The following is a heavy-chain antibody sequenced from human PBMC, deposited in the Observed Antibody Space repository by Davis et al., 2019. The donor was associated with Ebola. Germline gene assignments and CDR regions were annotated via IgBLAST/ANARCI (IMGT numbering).Heavy chain of an antibody. Sequence: PGGSLRLSCAASPFSFLSYSMNWVRQAPGKGLEWVSSISSSSSYIYYADSVKGRFTISRDNAKNSLYLQMNSLRAEDTAVYYCARAPGVGATSDYWGQGTLGTVSS. V-gene: IGHV3-21*01. CDR3: ARAPGVGATSDY. J-gene: IGHJ4*02. CDR2: ISSSSSYI. CDR1: PFSFLSYS. D-gene: IGHD1-26*01.